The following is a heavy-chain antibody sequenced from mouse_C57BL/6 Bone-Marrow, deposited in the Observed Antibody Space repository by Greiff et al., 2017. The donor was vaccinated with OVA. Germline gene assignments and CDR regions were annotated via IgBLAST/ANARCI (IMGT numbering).Heavy chain of an antibody. CDR2: INYDGSST. CDR3: ARDYGFYFDY. CDR1: GFTFSDYY. Sequence: EVQVVESEGGLVQPGSSMKLSCTASGFTFSDYYMAWVRQVPEKGLEWVANINYDGSSTYYLDSLKSRFIISRDNAKNILYLQMSSLKSEDTATYYCARDYGFYFDYGGQGTTLTVSS. J-gene: IGHJ2*01. V-gene: IGHV5-16*01. D-gene: IGHD2-2*01.